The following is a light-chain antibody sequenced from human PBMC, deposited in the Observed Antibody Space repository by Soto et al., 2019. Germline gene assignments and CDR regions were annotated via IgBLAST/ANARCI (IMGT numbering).Light chain of an antibody. J-gene: IGKJ1*01. V-gene: IGKV3-20*01. CDR3: QQYGDLPWT. CDR2: GAS. CDR1: QAVSSNY. Sequence: TQSPGTLSSSPGERATLSCRASQAVSSNYLAWYQQKPGKPPRILISGASGRATGVPDRFSGRGSGTEFTLTIDRLEPEDVSVYFCQQYGDLPWTFGQGTKVEIK.